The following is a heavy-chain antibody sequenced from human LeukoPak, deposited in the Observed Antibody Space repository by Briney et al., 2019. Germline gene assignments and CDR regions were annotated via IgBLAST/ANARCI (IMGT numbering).Heavy chain of an antibody. CDR3: ARTGDSSGYYSPFDY. V-gene: IGHV4-34*01. D-gene: IGHD3-22*01. CDR2: INHSGST. Sequence: PSETLSLTCTVSGGSISTYYWSWIRQPPGKGLEWIGEINHSGSTNYNPSLKSRVTISVDTSKNQFSLKLSSVTAADTAVYYCARTGDSSGYYSPFDYWGQGTLVTVSS. CDR1: GGSISTYY. J-gene: IGHJ4*02.